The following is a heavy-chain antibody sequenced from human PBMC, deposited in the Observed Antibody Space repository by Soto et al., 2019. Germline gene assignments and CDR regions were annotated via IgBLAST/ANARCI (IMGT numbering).Heavy chain of an antibody. CDR2: IDSSGTDS. J-gene: IGHJ6*04. V-gene: IGHV3-74*01. CDR3: ARGWFGPDV. Sequence: EVQLVESGGGLVQPGGSLRLSCAASGFTLSGRSMHWVRQAPGKGLVYVSGIDSSGTDSSYADSVKGRFTSSRDNAKNMSFLQMNSLRVEDTAVYYCARGWFGPDVWGKGTTVTVSS. CDR1: GFTLSGRS. D-gene: IGHD3-10*01.